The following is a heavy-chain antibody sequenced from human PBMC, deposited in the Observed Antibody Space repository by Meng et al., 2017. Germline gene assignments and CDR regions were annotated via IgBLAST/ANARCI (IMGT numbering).Heavy chain of an antibody. CDR2: INGVGVNT. J-gene: IGHJ4*02. Sequence: EVAVVGAGGGLVQPGGSLRLSFAASGFTFSSYWMHWVRQAPGKGLVWVSTINGVGVNTYYADSVQGRFTISRDNSKNTLYLQMNSLRAEDTAIYYCATQPRVGSYWGRGTLVTVSS. CDR3: ATQPRVGSY. CDR1: GFTFSSYW. V-gene: IGHV3-74*01. D-gene: IGHD1-26*01.